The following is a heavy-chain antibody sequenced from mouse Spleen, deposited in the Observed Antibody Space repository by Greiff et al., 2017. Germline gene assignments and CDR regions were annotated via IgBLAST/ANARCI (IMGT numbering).Heavy chain of an antibody. CDR1: GYAFSSSW. J-gene: IGHJ3*01. CDR3: ATGGNYVVSWFAY. V-gene: IGHV1-82*01. Sequence: QVQLQQSGPELVKPGASVKISCKASGYAFSSSWMNWVKQRPGKGLEWIGRIYPGDGDTNYNGKFKGKATLTADKSSSTAYMQLSSLTSEDSAVYFCATGGNYVVSWFAYWGQGTLVTVSA. D-gene: IGHD2-1*01. CDR2: IYPGDGDT.